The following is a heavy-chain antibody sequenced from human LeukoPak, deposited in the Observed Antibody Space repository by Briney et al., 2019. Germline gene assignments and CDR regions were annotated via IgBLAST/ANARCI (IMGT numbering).Heavy chain of an antibody. V-gene: IGHV3-30-3*01. CDR3: ARDAMSIAARPWDYFDY. J-gene: IGHJ4*02. CDR2: ISYDGSNK. CDR1: GFTFSSYA. D-gene: IGHD6-6*01. Sequence: GRSLRLSCAASGFTFSSYAMHWVRQAPGKGLEWVAVISYDGSNKYYADSVKGRFTISRDNSKNTLYLQMNSLRAEDTAVYYCARDAMSIAARPWDYFDYWGQGTLVTVSS.